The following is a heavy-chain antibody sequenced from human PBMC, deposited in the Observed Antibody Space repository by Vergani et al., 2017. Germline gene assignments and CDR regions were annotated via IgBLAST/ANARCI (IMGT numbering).Heavy chain of an antibody. V-gene: IGHV1-46*03. CDR1: GYTFTGYY. J-gene: IGHJ4*02. Sequence: QVQLVQSGAEVKKPGASVKVSCKASGYTFTGYYMHWVRQAPGQGLEWMGIINPSGGSTTYAQQFQGRLTMTRDTSTSTVYMDLSNLRSEDTAVYYCTRGWYYDSIAYWAYWGQGTLVTVSS. CDR3: TRGWYYDSIAYWAY. D-gene: IGHD3-22*01. CDR2: INPSGGST.